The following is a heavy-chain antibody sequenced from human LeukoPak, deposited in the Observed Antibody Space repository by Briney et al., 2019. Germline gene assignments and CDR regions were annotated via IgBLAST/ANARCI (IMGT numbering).Heavy chain of an antibody. CDR2: IYYSGST. V-gene: IGHV4-30-4*08. CDR1: GGSISSGDYY. Sequence: SETLSLTCTVSGGSISSGDYYWSWIRQPPGKGLEWTGYIYYSGSTYYNPSLKSRVTISVDTSKNQFSLKLSSVTAADTAVYYCARVIPLMQKSGYFDYWGQGTLVTVSS. D-gene: IGHD2-8*01. CDR3: ARVIPLMQKSGYFDY. J-gene: IGHJ4*02.